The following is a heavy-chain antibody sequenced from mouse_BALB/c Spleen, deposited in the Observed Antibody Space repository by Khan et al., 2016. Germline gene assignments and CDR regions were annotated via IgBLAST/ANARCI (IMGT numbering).Heavy chain of an antibody. V-gene: IGHV5-6-4*01. CDR3: SRGGEYFDV. CDR1: GITFSSYT. CDR2: ITRGGHYT. Sequence: EVQLVESGGDLVKPGGSLKLSCTASGITFSSYTLSWVRQTPEKRLEWVATITRGGHYTYYPDSVKDRFTISRDNAKDTLSLQMSSLKSEDTAMYFCSRGGEYFDVWGAGTTVTVSS. J-gene: IGHJ1*01.